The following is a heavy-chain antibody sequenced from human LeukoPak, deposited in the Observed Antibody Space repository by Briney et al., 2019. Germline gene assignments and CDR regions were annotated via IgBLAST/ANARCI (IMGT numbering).Heavy chain of an antibody. J-gene: IGHJ5*02. CDR3: ARLVPTLPYCSSTSCYSGWFDP. CDR1: GGTFSSYA. CDR2: IIPIFGTA. Sequence: SVKVSCKASGGTFSSYAISWVRQAPGQGLEWMGGIIPIFGTANYAQKFQGRVTITTDESTSTAYMELSSLRSEDTAVYYCARLVPTLPYCSSTSCYSGWFDPWGQGTLVTVS. D-gene: IGHD2-2*01. V-gene: IGHV1-69*05.